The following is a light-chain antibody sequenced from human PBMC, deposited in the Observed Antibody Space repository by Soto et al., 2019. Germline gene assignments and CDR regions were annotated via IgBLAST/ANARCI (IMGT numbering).Light chain of an antibody. Sequence: QSMLTQPPSVSGAPGQRVTISCTGSSSNIGAGYDVHWYQQLPGTAPKLLIYGNSNRPSGVPDRFSGSKSCTSASLAITGLQAEDEADYYCQSYDSSLSGSVVFGGGTKLTVL. CDR3: QSYDSSLSGSVV. V-gene: IGLV1-40*01. CDR2: GNS. J-gene: IGLJ2*01. CDR1: SSNIGAGYD.